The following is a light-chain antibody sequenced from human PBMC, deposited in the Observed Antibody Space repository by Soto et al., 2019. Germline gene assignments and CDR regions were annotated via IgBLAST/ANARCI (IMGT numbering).Light chain of an antibody. J-gene: IGKJ4*01. V-gene: IGKV3-15*01. CDR3: QQSNNWPLT. Sequence: EIVMTQSPATLSVSPGERATLSCRASQSVSRDLGWYQQKPGQAPRLLIYGASTRATGVPARFSGSGSGTEFTLTISRLQSEDFAIYYCQQSNNWPLTFGGGTKVEIK. CDR2: GAS. CDR1: QSVSRD.